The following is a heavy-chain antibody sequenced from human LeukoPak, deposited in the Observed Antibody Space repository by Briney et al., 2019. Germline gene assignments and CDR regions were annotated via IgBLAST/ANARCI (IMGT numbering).Heavy chain of an antibody. CDR3: ARSVPGLWSVDY. CDR2: IYYSGST. J-gene: IGHJ4*02. CDR1: GGSISSYY. Sequence: SETLSLICTVSGGSISSYYWSWIRQPPGKGLEWIGYIYYSGSTYYNPSLKSRVTISVDTSKNQFSLKLSSVTAADTAVYYCARSVPGLWSVDYWGQGTLVTVSS. V-gene: IGHV4-59*08. D-gene: IGHD5-18*01.